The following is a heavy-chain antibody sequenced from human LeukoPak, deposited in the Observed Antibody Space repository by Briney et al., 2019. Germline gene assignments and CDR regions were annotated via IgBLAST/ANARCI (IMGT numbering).Heavy chain of an antibody. V-gene: IGHV3-53*01. J-gene: IGHJ4*02. CDR2: IYSGGST. D-gene: IGHD3-3*01. Sequence: GGSLRLSCAASGFTVSSNYMSWVRQAPGKGLEWVSVIYSGGSTYYADSVKGRFTISRDNSKNTLYLQMNSLRAEDTAVYYCARDGDYDFWSGLDYWGQGTLVTVSS. CDR3: ARDGDYDFWSGLDY. CDR1: GFTVSSNY.